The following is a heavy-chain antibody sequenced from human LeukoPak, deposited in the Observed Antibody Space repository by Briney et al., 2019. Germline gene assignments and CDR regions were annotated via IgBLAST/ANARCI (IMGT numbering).Heavy chain of an antibody. Sequence: GASVKVSCKASGYTFTSYGISWVRQAPGQGLEWMGWISAYNGNTNYAQKLQGRVTMTTDTSTSTAYMELRSLRSDDTAVYYCARGARGVTRSSKEAKAIAFDIWGQGTMVTVSS. J-gene: IGHJ3*02. CDR2: ISAYNGNT. CDR1: GYTFTSYG. D-gene: IGHD3-10*01. CDR3: ARGARGVTRSSKEAKAIAFDI. V-gene: IGHV1-18*01.